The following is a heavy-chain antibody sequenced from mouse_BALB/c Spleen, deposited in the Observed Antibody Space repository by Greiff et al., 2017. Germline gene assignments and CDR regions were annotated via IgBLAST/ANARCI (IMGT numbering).Heavy chain of an antibody. D-gene: IGHD1-1*01. CDR3: ARRITPGYFDV. J-gene: IGHJ1*01. V-gene: IGHV5-12-2*01. CDR2: ISNGGGST. Sequence: EVKLVESGGGLVQPGGSLKLSCAASGFTFSSYTMSWVRQTPEKRLEWVAYISNGGGSTYYPDTVKGRFTISRDNAKNTLYLQMSSLKSEDTAMYYCARRITPGYFDVWGAGTTVTVSS. CDR1: GFTFSSYT.